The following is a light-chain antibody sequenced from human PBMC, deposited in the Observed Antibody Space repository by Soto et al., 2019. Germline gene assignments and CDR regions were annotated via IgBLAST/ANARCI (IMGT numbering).Light chain of an antibody. J-gene: IGLJ3*02. CDR2: TND. CDR1: SSNIGSNY. CDR3: AAWDDSLRGWV. V-gene: IGLV1-47*02. Sequence: QSVLTQPPSASGTPGQRVTISCSGSSSNIGSNYVYWYQQLPGTAPKLLIYTNDQRPSRVPDRFSGSKSGTSASLAISGLRSEDEADYYCAAWDDSLRGWVFGGGTKLNVL.